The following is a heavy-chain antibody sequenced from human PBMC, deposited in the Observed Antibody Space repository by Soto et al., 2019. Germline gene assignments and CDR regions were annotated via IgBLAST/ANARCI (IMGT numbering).Heavy chain of an antibody. Sequence: LSLTCAVSGGSISSGGYSWSWIRQPPGKGLEWIGYIYHSGSTYYNPSLKSRVTISVDRSKNQFSLKLSSVTAADTAVYYCARAKYYYGSAPFDPWGQGTLVTVSS. D-gene: IGHD3-10*01. J-gene: IGHJ5*02. CDR1: GGSISSGGYS. V-gene: IGHV4-30-2*01. CDR2: IYHSGST. CDR3: ARAKYYYGSAPFDP.